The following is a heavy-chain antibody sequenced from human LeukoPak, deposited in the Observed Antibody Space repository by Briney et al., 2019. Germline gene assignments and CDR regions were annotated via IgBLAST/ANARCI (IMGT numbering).Heavy chain of an antibody. CDR3: ARDLRLRGSYFVDY. V-gene: IGHV3-30*03. J-gene: IGHJ4*02. CDR2: ISYDGSNK. CDR1: GFTFSSYG. Sequence: GGSLRLSCAASGFTFSSYGMHWVRQAPGKGLEWVAVISYDGSNKYYADSVKGRFTISRDNSKNTLYLQMNSLRAEDTAVYYCARDLRLRGSYFVDYWGQGTLVTVSS. D-gene: IGHD1-26*01.